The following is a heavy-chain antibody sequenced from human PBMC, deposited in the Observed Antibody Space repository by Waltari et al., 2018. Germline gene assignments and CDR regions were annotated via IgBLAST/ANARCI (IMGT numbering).Heavy chain of an antibody. D-gene: IGHD3-10*01. Sequence: QVQLVESGGGVVQPGRSLRLSCAASGFTFSSYGMHWVRQAPGKGLEWVAVISYDGSNKYYADSVKGRFTISRDNSKNTLYLQMNSLRAEDTAVYYCAKDGAGGSGSPLLGYFDYWGQGTLVTVSS. J-gene: IGHJ4*02. CDR1: GFTFSSYG. CDR2: ISYDGSNK. CDR3: AKDGAGGSGSPLLGYFDY. V-gene: IGHV3-30*18.